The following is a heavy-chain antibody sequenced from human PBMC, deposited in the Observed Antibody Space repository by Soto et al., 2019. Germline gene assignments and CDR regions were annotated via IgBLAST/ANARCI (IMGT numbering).Heavy chain of an antibody. V-gene: IGHV3-74*01. CDR1: GFTFSSYW. J-gene: IGHJ6*03. Sequence: EVQLVESGGGLVQPGGSLILSCAASGFTFSSYWMHWVRQAPGKGLVWVSRINSDGSSTSYADSVKGRFTISRDNAKNTLYLQMNSLRAEDTAVYYCARDSPLGYYYYMDVWGKGTTVTVSS. CDR3: ARDSPLGYYYYMDV. CDR2: INSDGSST.